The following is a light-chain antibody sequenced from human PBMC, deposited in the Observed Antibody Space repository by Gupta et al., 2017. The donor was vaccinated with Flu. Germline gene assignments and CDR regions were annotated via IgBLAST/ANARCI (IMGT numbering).Light chain of an antibody. J-gene: IGLJ3*02. V-gene: IGLV6-57*01. CDR2: EDK. CDR1: SGGVGSNN. Sequence: TVTISCTRSSGGVGSNNLEWYQQRPGTTPTHLMYEDKKRRSGVPDRCSGSIERSTTSASLTIAGQTAEDEDDYYGQSYDSTNRVFGGGTTLTVL. CDR3: QSYDSTNRV.